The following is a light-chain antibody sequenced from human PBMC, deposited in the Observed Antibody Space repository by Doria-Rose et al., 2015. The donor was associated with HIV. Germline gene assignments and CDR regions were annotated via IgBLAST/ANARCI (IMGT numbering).Light chain of an antibody. J-gene: IGLJ3*02. CDR2: DVN. Sequence: QSALTQPASVSGSPGQSITISCTGTSSDVGAYNYVSWYQQHPGKAPNLMIYDVNNRPSGVSNRFSGSKSGNTASLIISGLQAEDEADYYCSSYTTSSTWVFGGGTKVTVL. V-gene: IGLV2-14*03. CDR3: SSYTTSSTWV. CDR1: SSDVGAYNY.